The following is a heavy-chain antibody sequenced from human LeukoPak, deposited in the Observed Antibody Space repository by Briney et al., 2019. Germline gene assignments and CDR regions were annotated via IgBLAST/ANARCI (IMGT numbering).Heavy chain of an antibody. CDR1: GFTFDDYA. V-gene: IGHV3-9*01. CDR3: AKDAGWELLEHFDY. Sequence: GRSLGLSCAASGFTFDDYAMHWVRQAPGKGLEWVSGISWSSGSIGYADSVKGRFTISRDNAKNSLYLQMNSLRAEDTALYYCAKDAGWELLEHFDYWGQGTLVTVSS. D-gene: IGHD1-26*01. J-gene: IGHJ4*02. CDR2: ISWSSGSI.